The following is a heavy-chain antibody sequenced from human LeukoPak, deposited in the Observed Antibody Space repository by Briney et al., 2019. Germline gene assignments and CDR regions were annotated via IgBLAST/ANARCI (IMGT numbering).Heavy chain of an antibody. CDR3: VKDLGRYRNNCFDY. J-gene: IGHJ4*02. Sequence: GGSLRLFCAASGFPFSSYAMIWLRQAPAKGLEWVSTISGSGGGTYYADSVKGRFTISRDDSKNTLYLQMNSLRAEDTAVYYCVKDLGRYRNNCFDYWGQGTLVTVSS. CDR2: ISGSGGGT. CDR1: GFPFSSYA. V-gene: IGHV3-23*01. D-gene: IGHD1-26*01.